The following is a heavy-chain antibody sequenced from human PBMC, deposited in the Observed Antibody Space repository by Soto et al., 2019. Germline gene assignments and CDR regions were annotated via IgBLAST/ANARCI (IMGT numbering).Heavy chain of an antibody. CDR2: IIPMFGTP. Sequence: SVKVSCKASGGTFSSYAISWVRQAPGQGLEWMGGIIPMFGTPNYAQKFQGRVTITADESTSTAYMQLSSLRSGDTAVYYCAREPVAGIWFDPWGQGTLVTVSS. CDR1: GGTFSSYA. V-gene: IGHV1-69*13. J-gene: IGHJ5*02. CDR3: AREPVAGIWFDP. D-gene: IGHD6-19*01.